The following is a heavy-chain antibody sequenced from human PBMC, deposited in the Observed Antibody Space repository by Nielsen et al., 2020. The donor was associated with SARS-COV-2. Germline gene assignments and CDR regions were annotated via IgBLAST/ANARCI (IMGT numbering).Heavy chain of an antibody. CDR2: IYHSGST. V-gene: IGHV4-38-2*01. J-gene: IGHJ3*02. Sequence: WLRQPPGKGLEWIGSIYHSGSTYYNPSLKSRVTISVDTSKNQFSLKLSSVTAADTAVYYCARYLNTPVIVVVPAAMNAFDIWGQGTMVTVSS. CDR3: ARYLNTPVIVVVPAAMNAFDI. D-gene: IGHD2-2*01.